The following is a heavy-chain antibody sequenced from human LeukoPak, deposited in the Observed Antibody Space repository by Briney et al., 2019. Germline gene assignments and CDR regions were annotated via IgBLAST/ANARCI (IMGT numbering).Heavy chain of an antibody. CDR3: AGCDNDLFDP. J-gene: IGHJ5*02. Sequence: PGGSLRLSCAASGFTVSSNYMSWVRQAPGKGLEWVSIIYSGGTTYYTDSVKGRFTISRDNSKNTLYLQMNSLRAEDTAVYYCAGCDNDLFDPWGQGTLVTVSS. CDR1: GFTVSSNY. CDR2: IYSGGTT. D-gene: IGHD2-21*02. V-gene: IGHV3-66*01.